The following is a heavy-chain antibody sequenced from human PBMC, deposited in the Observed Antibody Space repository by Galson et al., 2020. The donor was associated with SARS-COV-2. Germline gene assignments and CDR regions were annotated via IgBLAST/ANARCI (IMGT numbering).Heavy chain of an antibody. Sequence: SETLSLTCAVYGGTFSSYYWTWIRQPPGKGLEWIGEINHSGSTNYNPSLKSRVTISVDTSKNQSSLKLSSVTAADTAVYYCARGRGMARYFDYWGQGTLVTVSS. V-gene: IGHV4-34*01. CDR1: GGTFSSYY. CDR2: INHSGST. J-gene: IGHJ4*02. D-gene: IGHD3-16*01. CDR3: ARGRGMARYFDY.